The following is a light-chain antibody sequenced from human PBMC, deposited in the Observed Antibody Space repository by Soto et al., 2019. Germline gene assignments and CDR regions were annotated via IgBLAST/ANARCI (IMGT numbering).Light chain of an antibody. CDR3: SSYTSSHVV. V-gene: IGLV2-14*01. J-gene: IGLJ2*01. Sequence: QSALTQPASVSGSPGQSITISCTGTSSDVGGYNYVSWYQQHPGKAPKLMIYDVSNRPSGVSNRLSGSKSGNTASLTISGLQAEDEADYYCSSYTSSHVVFGGGTKLTVL. CDR2: DVS. CDR1: SSDVGGYNY.